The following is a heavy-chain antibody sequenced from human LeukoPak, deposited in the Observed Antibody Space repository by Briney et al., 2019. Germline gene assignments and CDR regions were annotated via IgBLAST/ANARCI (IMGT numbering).Heavy chain of an antibody. D-gene: IGHD6-19*01. V-gene: IGHV5-51*01. CDR1: GYRFTSNW. CDR3: ARLLYSSEWSHFDY. CDR2: IYPGDSAT. J-gene: IGHJ4*02. Sequence: GESLKISCKGSGYRFTSNWIGWVRQMPGKGLEWMGIIYPGDSATRYSPSFQGQVTMSADKSITTAYLQWSSLKASDTAIYYCARLLYSSEWSHFDYWGQGTLVTVSS.